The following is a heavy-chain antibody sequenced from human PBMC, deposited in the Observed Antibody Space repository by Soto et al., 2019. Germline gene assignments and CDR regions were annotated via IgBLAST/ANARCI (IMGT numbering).Heavy chain of an antibody. D-gene: IGHD2-15*01. CDR2: IIPIFGTA. CDR3: ARDPVVVVAATLYYYYGMDV. J-gene: IGHJ6*02. Sequence: VKVSCKASGGTFSSYAISWVRQAPGQGLEWMGGIIPIFGTANYAQKFQGRVTITADESTSTAYMELSSLRSEDTAVYYCARDPVVVVAATLYYYYGMDVWGQGTTVTVSS. V-gene: IGHV1-69*01. CDR1: GGTFSSYA.